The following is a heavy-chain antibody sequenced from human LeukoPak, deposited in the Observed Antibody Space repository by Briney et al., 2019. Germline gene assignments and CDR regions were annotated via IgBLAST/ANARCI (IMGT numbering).Heavy chain of an antibody. CDR2: ITGGADGT. V-gene: IGHV3-23*01. J-gene: IGHJ4*02. CDR3: AKSRYYYDSSGYWSIDY. D-gene: IGHD3-22*01. CDR1: GFTFSNFA. Sequence: GGSLRLSCAASGFTFSNFAMSWVRQAPGRGLEWVSDITGGADGTYYAGSVKGRFTISRDNSKNTLFLHMNTLRAEDTAVYYCAKSRYYYDSSGYWSIDYWGQGTLVTVSS.